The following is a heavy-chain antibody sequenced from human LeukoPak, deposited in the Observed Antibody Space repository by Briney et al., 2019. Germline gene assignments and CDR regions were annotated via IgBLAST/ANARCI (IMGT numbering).Heavy chain of an antibody. CDR1: GLTFSSYA. V-gene: IGHV3-30*04. CDR3: ARDPIAVAGTRQDPIFDY. Sequence: GRSLTLSCALSGLTFSSYATQWVRHAPDGGREWGTVISYEGSNKYYADSVKGRFTSSRDNSKNTLYPQMNSLRAEDTGVSYCARDPIAVAGTRQDPIFDYWGQGTLVTVSS. J-gene: IGHJ4*02. D-gene: IGHD6-19*01. CDR2: ISYEGSNK.